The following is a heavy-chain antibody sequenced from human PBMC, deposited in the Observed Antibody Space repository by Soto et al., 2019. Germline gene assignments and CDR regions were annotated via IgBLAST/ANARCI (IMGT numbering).Heavy chain of an antibody. CDR3: ATPRGYCSGGSCYNWFDP. V-gene: IGHV4-39*01. Sequence: QLQLQESGPGLVKPSETLSLTCTVSGGSISSSSYYWGWIRQPPGKGLEWIGSIYYSGSTYYNPSLKSRVTISVDTSKNQFSLKLSSVPAADTAVYYCATPRGYCSGGSCYNWFDPWGQGTLVTVSS. CDR2: IYYSGST. CDR1: GGSISSSSYY. D-gene: IGHD2-15*01. J-gene: IGHJ5*02.